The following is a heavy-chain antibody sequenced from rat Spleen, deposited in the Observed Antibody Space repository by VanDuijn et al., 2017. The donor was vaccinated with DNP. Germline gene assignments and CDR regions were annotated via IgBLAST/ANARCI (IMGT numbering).Heavy chain of an antibody. CDR2: ISYSGGT. J-gene: IGHJ2*01. Sequence: EVQLQESGSGLVKPSQSLSLTCSVTGYSITSNYWGWIRKFPGDKMEYIGHISYSGGTNYNPSFKSRISITRDTSKNHFFLHLNSVTTEDTATYYCAKDAPTVAFDYWGQGVMVTVSS. D-gene: IGHD1-3*01. V-gene: IGHV3-1*01. CDR3: AKDAPTVAFDY. CDR1: GYSITSNY.